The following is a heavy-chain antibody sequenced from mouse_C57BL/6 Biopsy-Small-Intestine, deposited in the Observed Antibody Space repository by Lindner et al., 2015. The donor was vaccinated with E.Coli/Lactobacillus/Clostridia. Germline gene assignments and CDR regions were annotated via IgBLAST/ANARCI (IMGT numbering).Heavy chain of an antibody. J-gene: IGHJ4*01. Sequence: VQLQESGAELVRPGTSVKVSCKASGYAFTNYLIEWVKQRPGQGLEWIGVINPGSGGTNYNEKFKGKATLTADKSSSTAYMQLSSLTSEDSAIYYCARSNWDAMDYWGQGTSVTVSS. CDR1: GYAFTNYL. D-gene: IGHD4-1*01. CDR3: ARSNWDAMDY. CDR2: INPGSGGT. V-gene: IGHV1-54*01.